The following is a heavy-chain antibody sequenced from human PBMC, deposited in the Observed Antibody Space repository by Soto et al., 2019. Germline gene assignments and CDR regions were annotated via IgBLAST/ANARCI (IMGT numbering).Heavy chain of an antibody. CDR2: IVVGSGNT. CDR1: GFTFTSSA. CDR3: AAGPANYYYYYGMDV. D-gene: IGHD2-2*01. Sequence: ASVKVSCKASGFTFTSSAVQWVRQARGQRLEWIGWIVVGSGNTNYAQKFQERVTITRDMSTSTAYMELSSLRSEDTAVYYCAAGPANYYYYYGMDVWGQGTTVTVSS. V-gene: IGHV1-58*01. J-gene: IGHJ6*02.